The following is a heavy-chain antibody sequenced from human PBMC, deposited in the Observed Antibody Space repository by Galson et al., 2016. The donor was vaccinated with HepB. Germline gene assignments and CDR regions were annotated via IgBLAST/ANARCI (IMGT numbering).Heavy chain of an antibody. D-gene: IGHD1-26*01. J-gene: IGHJ4*02. CDR1: GGSINGYF. CDR2: IHYSGTT. CDR3: ARHGNNYYGPFDS. V-gene: IGHV4-59*08. Sequence: ETLSLTCTVSGGSINGYFWSWIRQPPGKGLEWIGYIHYSGTTKYNPSLKSRVTISVDTSKNELSLELGSVTAADTAMFYCARHGNNYYGPFDSWGQGTLVTVSS.